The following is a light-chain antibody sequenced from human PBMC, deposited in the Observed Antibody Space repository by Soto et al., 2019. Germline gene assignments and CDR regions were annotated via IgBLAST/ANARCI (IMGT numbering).Light chain of an antibody. CDR1: SSDVGGYNY. V-gene: IGLV2-8*01. CDR2: EVN. Sequence: QSALTQPPSASGSPGQSVTISCTGTSSDVGGYNYVSWYQQHPGKAPKVMIYEVNKRPSGVPDRFSGSKSGNTASLTISGIQDEDEADYYCKSYTGINNWVFGGGTKLTVL. CDR3: KSYTGINNWV. J-gene: IGLJ3*02.